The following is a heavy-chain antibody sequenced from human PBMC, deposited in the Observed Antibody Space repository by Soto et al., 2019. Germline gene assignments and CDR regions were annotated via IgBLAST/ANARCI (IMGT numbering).Heavy chain of an antibody. CDR1: GDSVSSTSTA. Sequence: PSQTLSLTCAISGDSVSSTSTAWSWIRQSPSRGLEWLGRTYYRSKWYSDYAVSVKSRTTINPDTSKNQFSLQLKSVTPEDTAVYYCARGSYYSGWVWGQGTLVTVSS. V-gene: IGHV6-1*01. D-gene: IGHD6-19*01. J-gene: IGHJ4*02. CDR2: TYYRSKWYS. CDR3: ARGSYYSGWV.